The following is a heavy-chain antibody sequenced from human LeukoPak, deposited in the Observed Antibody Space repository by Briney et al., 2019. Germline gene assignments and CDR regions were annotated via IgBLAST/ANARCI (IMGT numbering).Heavy chain of an antibody. CDR2: IATDGSST. CDR1: GFTFSSYW. Sequence: GGSLRLSCAASGFTFSSYWMHWVRQVPGKGLVWVSRIATDGSSTTYADYVKGRFTISRDNAENTLYLQMNSLRAEDTAVYYCARDKYGGNSNAFGIWGQGTLVTVSS. J-gene: IGHJ3*02. V-gene: IGHV3-74*01. D-gene: IGHD4-23*01. CDR3: ARDKYGGNSNAFGI.